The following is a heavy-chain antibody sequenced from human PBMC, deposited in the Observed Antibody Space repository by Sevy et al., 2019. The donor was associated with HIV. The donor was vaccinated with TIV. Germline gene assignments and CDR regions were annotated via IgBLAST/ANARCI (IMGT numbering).Heavy chain of an antibody. CDR3: AKDINRGCDGVNCYSYYYYFYGLDV. Sequence: GGSLRLSCAASGFPFNDHAMHWVRQVPGKGLEWVSGISWNSRNIGYADSVKGRFTISRDNTRHFVYPEMHSQRPEDTALYYCAKDINRGCDGVNCYSYYYYFYGLDVWGQGTTVTVSS. CDR2: ISWNSRNI. CDR1: GFPFNDHA. J-gene: IGHJ6*02. V-gene: IGHV3-9*01. D-gene: IGHD2-21*01.